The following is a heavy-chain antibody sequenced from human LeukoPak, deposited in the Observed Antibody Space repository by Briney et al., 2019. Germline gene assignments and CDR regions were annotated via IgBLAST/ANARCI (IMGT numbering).Heavy chain of an antibody. Sequence: GASVKVSCKASGYTFTGYYMHWVRQAPGQGLEWMGWMNPNSGNTGYAQKFQGRVTRTRNTSISTAYMELSSLRSEDTAVYYCARGVRYFDWLTRRSYYYYYMDVWGKGTTVTISS. CDR2: MNPNSGNT. D-gene: IGHD3-9*01. J-gene: IGHJ6*03. CDR3: ARGVRYFDWLTRRSYYYYYMDV. CDR1: GYTFTGYY. V-gene: IGHV1-8*02.